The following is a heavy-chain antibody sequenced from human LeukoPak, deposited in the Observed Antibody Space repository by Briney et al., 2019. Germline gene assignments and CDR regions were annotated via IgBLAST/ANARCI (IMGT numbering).Heavy chain of an antibody. J-gene: IGHJ4*02. Sequence: GGSLRLSCAASGFTVSSNYMSWVRQAPGKGLEWVSVIYSGGSTYYADSVKGRFTISRDNSKNTLYLQMNSVRAEDTAVYYCARLDGSYRAFDYWGQGTLVTVSS. CDR1: GFTVSSNY. D-gene: IGHD1-26*01. CDR2: IYSGGST. CDR3: ARLDGSYRAFDY. V-gene: IGHV3-53*01.